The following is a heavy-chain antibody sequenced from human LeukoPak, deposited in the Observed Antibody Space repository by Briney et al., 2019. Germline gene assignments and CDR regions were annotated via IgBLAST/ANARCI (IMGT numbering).Heavy chain of an antibody. J-gene: IGHJ4*02. CDR2: IHYDGSNK. CDR3: AKGGSPAMLDY. Sequence: GGSLRLSCAASGFTFSSYGMHWVRQAPGKGLEWVAFIHYDGSNKYYPDSLRGRFTIFRDNTKNTLYLQMNSLRADHTAVYYCAKGGSPAMLDYWGQGTLVGVPS. D-gene: IGHD2-2*01. V-gene: IGHV3-30*02. CDR1: GFTFSSYG.